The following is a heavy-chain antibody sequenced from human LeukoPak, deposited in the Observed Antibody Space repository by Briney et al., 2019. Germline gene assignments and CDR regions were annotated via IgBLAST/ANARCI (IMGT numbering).Heavy chain of an antibody. J-gene: IGHJ4*02. V-gene: IGHV3-53*01. D-gene: IGHD2-21*02. CDR2: IYTSDST. Sequence: PGGSLRLSCEASGFSVRSSYMSWVRQAPGKGLEWVSVIYTSDSTHYADSVKGRFIISRDNSRNTLYLQMNSQRAEDTAVYYCARGASCGGDCYPHWGQGTLVTVSS. CDR1: GFSVRSSY. CDR3: ARGASCGGDCYPH.